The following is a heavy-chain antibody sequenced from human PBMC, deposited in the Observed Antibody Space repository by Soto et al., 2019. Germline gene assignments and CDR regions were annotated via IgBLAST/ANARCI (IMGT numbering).Heavy chain of an antibody. CDR1: GVSIGSGGDC. D-gene: IGHD2-15*01. CDR2: IYYTGDT. Sequence: SETLSLTWTVAGVSIGSGGDCWNWIRPHPEKGLEWLGYIYYTGDTYYSPSLGSRITMSVDTSKSQFTLRLTSVTAADTALYYCARAVVVDATIGAWGFNYWGQGAQVTVSS. CDR3: ARAVVVDATIGAWGFNY. J-gene: IGHJ4*02. V-gene: IGHV4-31*02.